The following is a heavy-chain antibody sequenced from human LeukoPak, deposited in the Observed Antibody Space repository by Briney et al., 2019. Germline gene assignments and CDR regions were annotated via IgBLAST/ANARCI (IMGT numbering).Heavy chain of an antibody. J-gene: IGHJ2*01. CDR3: ARIRENNDWYFDL. V-gene: IGHV4-34*01. Sequence: PSETLSLTCAVYGGSFSVYYWSWIRQPPGKGLEWIGEINHSGGTNYNPSLKSRVTISVDTSKNQFSLKLSSVTAADTAVYYCARIRENNDWYFDLWGRGTLVTVSS. CDR1: GGSFSVYY. CDR2: INHSGGT. D-gene: IGHD1/OR15-1a*01.